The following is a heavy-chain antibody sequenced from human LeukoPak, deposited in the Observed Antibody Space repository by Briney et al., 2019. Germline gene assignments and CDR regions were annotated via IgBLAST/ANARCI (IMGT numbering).Heavy chain of an antibody. CDR3: ARVSGYDWESFYDY. D-gene: IGHD5-12*01. CDR2: IYYSGST. J-gene: IGHJ4*02. CDR1: GGSISSSSYY. V-gene: IGHV4-39*07. Sequence: TSETLSLTCTVSGGSISSSSYYWGWIRQPPGKGLEWIGSIYYSGSTYYNPSLKSRVTISVDTSKNQFSLKLSSVTAADTAVYYCARVSGYDWESFYDYWGQGTLVTVSS.